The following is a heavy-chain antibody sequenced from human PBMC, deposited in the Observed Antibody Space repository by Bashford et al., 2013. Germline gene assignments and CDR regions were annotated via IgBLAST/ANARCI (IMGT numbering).Heavy chain of an antibody. D-gene: IGHD3-10*01. CDR3: ARDNMVRGMPQDGMDV. Sequence: VRQAPGKGLEWVSSIVSTGGYIYYADSLKGRFITSRDNGDNSLYLQMNNLRVDDTAVYYCARDNMVRGMPQDGMDVWGQGTMVTVSS. V-gene: IGHV3-21*01. CDR2: IVSTGGYI. J-gene: IGHJ6*02.